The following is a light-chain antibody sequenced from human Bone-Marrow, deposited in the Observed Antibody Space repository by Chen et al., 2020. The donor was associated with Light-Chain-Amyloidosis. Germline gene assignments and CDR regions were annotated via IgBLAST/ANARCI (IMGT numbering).Light chain of an antibody. Sequence: DIVRTQSPLSLPVTPGEPASISCRSSQSPLQSNGYKYLDWYLQKPGQSPQLLIYLGSNRASGVPDRFSGSVSGTDFTLTISRVEAEDVGVYYCMQALQAPWTFGQGTKVEIK. CDR2: LGS. CDR1: QSPLQSNGYKY. CDR3: MQALQAPWT. J-gene: IGKJ1*01. V-gene: IGKV2-28*01.